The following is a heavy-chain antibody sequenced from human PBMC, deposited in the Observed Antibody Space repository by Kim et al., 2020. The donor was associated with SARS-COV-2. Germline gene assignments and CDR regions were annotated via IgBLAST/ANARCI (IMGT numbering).Heavy chain of an antibody. CDR2: ITKTSSTI. CDR1: GFTFSAYD. CDR3: VRDRWGGAFDF. V-gene: IGHV3-48*02. Sequence: GGSLRLSCATSGFTFSAYDMNWARQAPGKGLEWLSFITKTSSTIFYADSVKGRFTTSRDNGKNSLYLQMSSLTDEDTAVYFCVRDRWGGAFDFWGQGTLVTVSS. D-gene: IGHD3-16*01. J-gene: IGHJ3*01.